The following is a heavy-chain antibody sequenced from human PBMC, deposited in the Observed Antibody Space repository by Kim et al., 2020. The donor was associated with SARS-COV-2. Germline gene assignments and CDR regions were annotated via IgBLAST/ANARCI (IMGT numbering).Heavy chain of an antibody. Sequence: STNYNPSLKSRVTISVDTSKNQFSLKLSSVTAADTAVYYCARGAMTTVLYWGQGTLVTVSS. D-gene: IGHD4-17*01. CDR2: ST. J-gene: IGHJ4*02. V-gene: IGHV4-59*09. CDR3: ARGAMTTVLY.